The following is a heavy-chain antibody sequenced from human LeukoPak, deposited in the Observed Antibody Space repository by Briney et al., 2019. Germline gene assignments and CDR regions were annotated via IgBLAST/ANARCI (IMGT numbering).Heavy chain of an antibody. CDR1: GGSISSYY. CDR2: IYTSGST. V-gene: IGHV4-4*09. Sequence: PSETLSLTCTVSGGSISSYYWSWIRQPPGKGLEWIGYIYTSGSTNYNPSLKSRVTISVDTSKNQFSLKLSSVTAADTAVYYCARNDLNWFDPWGQGTLVTVSS. CDR3: ARNDLNWFDP. J-gene: IGHJ5*02.